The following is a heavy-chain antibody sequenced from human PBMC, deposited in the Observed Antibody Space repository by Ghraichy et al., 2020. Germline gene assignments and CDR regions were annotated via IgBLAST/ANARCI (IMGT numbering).Heavy chain of an antibody. Sequence: GESLNISCAASGFTFSSYAMSWVRQAPGKGLEWVSAISGSGGSTYYADSVKGRFTISRDNSKNTLYLQMNSLRAEDTAVYYCAKDQQWLPREYFQHWGQGTLVTVSS. CDR1: GFTFSSYA. J-gene: IGHJ1*01. CDR3: AKDQQWLPREYFQH. D-gene: IGHD6-19*01. CDR2: ISGSGGST. V-gene: IGHV3-23*01.